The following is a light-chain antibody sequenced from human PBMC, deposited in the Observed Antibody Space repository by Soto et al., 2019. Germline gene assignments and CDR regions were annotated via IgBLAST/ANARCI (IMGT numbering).Light chain of an antibody. Sequence: DIVSTQPPLSLPVTPGVLVSTSCRPSTSPLHRNGYNYLDWYLQKPWQSPQLLIYLGSSRASGVPERFSGGGSGTDFTLKISRVEAENVGIYYCMQALQTPPTFGQGTKVDIK. CDR1: TSPLHRNGYNY. V-gene: IGKV2-28*01. J-gene: IGKJ1*01. CDR3: MQALQTPPT. CDR2: LGS.